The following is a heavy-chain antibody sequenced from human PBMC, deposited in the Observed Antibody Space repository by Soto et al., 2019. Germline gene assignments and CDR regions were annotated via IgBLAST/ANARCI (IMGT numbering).Heavy chain of an antibody. D-gene: IGHD2-8*01. CDR2: IIPIFDTT. Sequence: QVQLVQSGAELKKPGSSVKVSCKASGGTFSNYVINWVRQAPGQGLEWMGDIIPIFDTTHYAQNFQGRVTSTADDSTATAYMELSSLRSADTGVYYCARDPSRPGTYGANSLDYRGQGTLVTVSS. CDR1: GGTFSNYV. CDR3: ARDPSRPGTYGANSLDY. J-gene: IGHJ4*02. V-gene: IGHV1-69*12.